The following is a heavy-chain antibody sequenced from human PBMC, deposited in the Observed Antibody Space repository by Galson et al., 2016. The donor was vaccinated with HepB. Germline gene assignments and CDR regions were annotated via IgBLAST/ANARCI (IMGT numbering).Heavy chain of an antibody. CDR1: GFTVGNNY. J-gene: IGHJ4*02. V-gene: IGHV3-66*01. CDR2: IYSGGNT. CDR3: ARNPGASTWG. Sequence: SLRLSCAASGFTVGNNYMSWVRQAPGKGLEWVSLIYSGGNTLYADSVKGRFSISRDNSKNTLYLQMNSLSAEDTAVSYCARNPGASTWGWGQGTLVTVAS. D-gene: IGHD6-13*01.